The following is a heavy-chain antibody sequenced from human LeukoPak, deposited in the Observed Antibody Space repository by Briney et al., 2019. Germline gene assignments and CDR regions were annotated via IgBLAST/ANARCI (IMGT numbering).Heavy chain of an antibody. Sequence: GGSLRLSCAASGFTFSSYSMNWVRQAPGKGLEWVSYISSSSSTIYYADSVKGRFTIPRDNAKNSLYLQMNSLRAEDTAVYYCARGRPSSGTSGVDYWGQGTLVTVSS. D-gene: IGHD6-19*01. CDR2: ISSSSSTI. CDR1: GFTFSSYS. J-gene: IGHJ4*02. CDR3: ARGRPSSGTSGVDY. V-gene: IGHV3-48*04.